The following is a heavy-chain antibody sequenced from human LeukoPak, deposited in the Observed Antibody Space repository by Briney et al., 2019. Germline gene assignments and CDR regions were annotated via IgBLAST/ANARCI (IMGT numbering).Heavy chain of an antibody. D-gene: IGHD1-26*01. V-gene: IGHV4-34*01. CDR1: GGSFSGYY. CDR2: INHSGST. Sequence: PSETLSLTCAVYGGSFSGYYWSWIRQPPGKGLEWIGEINHSGSTNYNPSLKSRVTISVDTSKIQFSLKLSSVTAADTAVYYCASGSSRAEYFQHWGQGTLVTVSS. J-gene: IGHJ1*01. CDR3: ASGSSRAEYFQH.